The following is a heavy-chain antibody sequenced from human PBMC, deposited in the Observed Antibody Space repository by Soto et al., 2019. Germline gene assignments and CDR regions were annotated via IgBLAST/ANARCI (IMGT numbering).Heavy chain of an antibody. CDR3: ARDRGYVLGRDP. J-gene: IGHJ5*02. Sequence: PSETLALTCTVSGGSISSSDYYWSWIRQPPGKGLEWIGYIHYSGDTYYNPSLKSRVTISVDTTNNQFSLKLSSVTAADTAVYYWARDRGYVLGRDPWSEGTQVTVCS. CDR2: IHYSGDT. V-gene: IGHV4-30-4*01. D-gene: IGHD2-2*01. CDR1: GGSISSSDYY.